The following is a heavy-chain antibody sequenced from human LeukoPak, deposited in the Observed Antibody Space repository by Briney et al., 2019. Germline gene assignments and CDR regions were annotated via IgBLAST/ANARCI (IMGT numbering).Heavy chain of an antibody. CDR1: GGSISSYY. CDR2: IYYSGST. D-gene: IGHD3-16*01. CDR3: ARASYGGTYYYYYYMDV. J-gene: IGHJ6*03. Sequence: GSLSLTCTVSGGSISSYYWSWIRQPPGKGLEWIGYIYYSGSTNYNPSLKSRVTISVDTSKNQFSLKLSSVTAADTAVYYCARASYGGTYYYYYYMDVWGKGTTVTVSS. V-gene: IGHV4-59*01.